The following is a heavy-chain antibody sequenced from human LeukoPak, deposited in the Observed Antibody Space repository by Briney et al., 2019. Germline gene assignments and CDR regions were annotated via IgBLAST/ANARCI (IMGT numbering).Heavy chain of an antibody. D-gene: IGHD2-2*01. CDR1: GGSFSGYY. V-gene: IGHV4-34*01. CDR3: ARGGYCSSTSCYGDY. Sequence: SETLSLTCAVYGGSFSGYYWSWIRQPPGKWLEWIGEINHSGSTNYNPSLKSRVTISVDTSKNQFSLKLSSVTAADTAVYYCARGGYCSSTSCYGDYWGQGTLVTVSS. CDR2: INHSGST. J-gene: IGHJ4*02.